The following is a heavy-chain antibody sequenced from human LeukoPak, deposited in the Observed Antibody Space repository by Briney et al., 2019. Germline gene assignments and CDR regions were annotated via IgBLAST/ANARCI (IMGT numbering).Heavy chain of an antibody. CDR3: ARINEYSSSWYFPYYYYYMDV. D-gene: IGHD6-13*01. CDR1: GFTFGSFA. Sequence: GGSLRLSCAASGFTFGSFAMSWVRQAPGKGLEWVSGISGSGDATFYADSVKGRFTISRDNAKNTLYLQMNSLRAEDTAVYYCARINEYSSSWYFPYYYYYMDVWGKGTTVTVSS. CDR2: ISGSGDAT. J-gene: IGHJ6*03. V-gene: IGHV3-23*01.